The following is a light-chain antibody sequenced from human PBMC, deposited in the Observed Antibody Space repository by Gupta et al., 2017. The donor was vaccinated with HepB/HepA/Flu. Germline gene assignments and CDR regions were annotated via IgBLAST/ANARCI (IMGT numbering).Light chain of an antibody. V-gene: IGLV3-19*01. CDR2: GKN. CDR3: NSRDSSGNHLGV. J-gene: IGLJ1*01. Sequence: SSELTQDPAVSVALGQTVRITCQGDSLRSYYASWYQQKPGQAPVLVIYGKNNRPSGIPDRFSGSSSGNTASLTITGAQAEDEADYYCNSRDSSGNHLGVFGTGTKFTVL. CDR1: SLRSYY.